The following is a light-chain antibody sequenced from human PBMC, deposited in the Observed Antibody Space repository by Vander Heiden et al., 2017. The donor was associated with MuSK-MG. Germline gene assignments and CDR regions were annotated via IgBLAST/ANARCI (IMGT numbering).Light chain of an antibody. Sequence: NFMLTQPHSVSESPGKTVTISCTRSSGSIASNYVPWYQQRPGSSPTTVIYEDNQRPSGVPDRFSGSIDSSSNSASLTISGLKTEDEADYYCQSYDSSNHGVFGTGTKVTVL. CDR1: SGSIASNY. CDR3: QSYDSSNHGV. CDR2: EDN. V-gene: IGLV6-57*01. J-gene: IGLJ1*01.